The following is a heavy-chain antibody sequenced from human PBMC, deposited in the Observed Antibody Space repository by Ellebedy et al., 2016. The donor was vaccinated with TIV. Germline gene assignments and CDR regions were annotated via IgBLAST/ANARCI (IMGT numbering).Heavy chain of an antibody. CDR2: INPHSAAK. CDR1: GYSFTSYY. J-gene: IGHJ6*02. D-gene: IGHD1-1*01. V-gene: IGHV1-2*02. CDR3: AREVELGRTEVMRGMDV. Sequence: AASVKVSCKASGYSFTSYYIHWVRQAPGQGLEWMGWINPHSAAKNYAQKFQGRVSLTDDTSTSSAYMELSGLRPDDSAVYYCAREVELGRTEVMRGMDVWGQGATVTVS.